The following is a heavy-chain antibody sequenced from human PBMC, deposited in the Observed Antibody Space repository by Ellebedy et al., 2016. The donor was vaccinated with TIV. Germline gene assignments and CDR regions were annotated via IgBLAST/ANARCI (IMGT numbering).Heavy chain of an antibody. CDR3: ARSLELEGADWSAFDI. D-gene: IGHD1-1*01. V-gene: IGHV3-13*01. CDR2: IGTAGDT. Sequence: PGGSLRLSCAASGFTFSSYDMHWVRQATGKGLEWVSAIGTAGDTYYPGSVKGRFTISRENAKNSLYLQMNSLRAGDTAVYYCARSLELEGADWSAFDIWGQGTMVTVSS. CDR1: GFTFSSYD. J-gene: IGHJ3*02.